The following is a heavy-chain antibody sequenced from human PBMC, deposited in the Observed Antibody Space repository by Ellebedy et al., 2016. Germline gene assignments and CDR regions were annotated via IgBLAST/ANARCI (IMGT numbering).Heavy chain of an antibody. D-gene: IGHD1-26*01. CDR1: GGTFSSYA. CDR3: ARGSLGIVGATTPKDY. CDR2: INPNSGGT. V-gene: IGHV1-2*04. Sequence: ASVKVSCKASGGTFSSYAISCVRQAPGQGLEWMGWINPNSGGTNYAQKFQGWVTMTRDTSISTAYMELSRLRSDDTAVYYCARGSLGIVGATTPKDYWGQGTLVTVSS. J-gene: IGHJ4*02.